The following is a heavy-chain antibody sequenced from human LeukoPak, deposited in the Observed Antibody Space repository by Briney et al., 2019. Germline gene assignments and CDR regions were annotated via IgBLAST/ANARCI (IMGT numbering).Heavy chain of an antibody. J-gene: IGHJ4*02. CDR3: ARRMGSGVTYPRTFDY. Sequence: PSETLSLTCTVTGGSISTRNHYWGWLRQPPGKGLEWIGSIGYTGTTNSNPSLKSRVTLSVDTSKNQVSLTLSSVTAADTAVYFCARRMGSGVTYPRTFDYWGQGTLVTVSS. D-gene: IGHD2-21*02. CDR1: GGSISTRNHY. V-gene: IGHV4-39*01. CDR2: IGYTGTT.